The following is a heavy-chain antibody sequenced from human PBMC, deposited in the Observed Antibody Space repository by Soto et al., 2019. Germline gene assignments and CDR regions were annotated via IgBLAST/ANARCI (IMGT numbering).Heavy chain of an antibody. CDR3: ARGHDYNRGYFDY. J-gene: IGHJ4*02. V-gene: IGHV3-7*01. CDR1: GFTFGTYW. Sequence: EVQLVESGGGLVQPGGSLSLSCAASGFTFGTYWMTWVRQAPGKGLEWVANIKQDGSEKYYVDSVKGRFTVSRDNAKNSLYLQMSSLRAEDTAVYYCARGHDYNRGYFDYWGQGTLVTVSS. D-gene: IGHD4-4*01. CDR2: IKQDGSEK.